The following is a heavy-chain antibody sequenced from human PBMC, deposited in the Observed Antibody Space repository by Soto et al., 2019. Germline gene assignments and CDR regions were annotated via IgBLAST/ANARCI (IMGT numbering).Heavy chain of an antibody. V-gene: IGHV4-31*03. CDR2: IYYSGST. J-gene: IGHJ5*02. D-gene: IGHD6-13*01. CDR1: GGSISSGGYY. Sequence: PSETLSLTCTVSGGSISSGGYYWSWIRQHPGKGLEWIGYIYYSGSTYYNPSLKSRVTISVDTSKNQFSLKLSSVTAADTAVYYCARETTAAGTDWFDPWGQGTLVTVSS. CDR3: ARETTAAGTDWFDP.